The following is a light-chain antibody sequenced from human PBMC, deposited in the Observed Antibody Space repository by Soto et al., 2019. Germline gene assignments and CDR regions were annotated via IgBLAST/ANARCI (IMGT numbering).Light chain of an antibody. V-gene: IGKV1-5*03. CDR3: QQYYRYLT. CDR2: KAS. Sequence: GDRVTITCRASQSIDTALAWYQQKPGKAPNLLIYKASNLEDGVPSRFSGSGSGTEFTPTISSLQPDDFATYYCQQYYRYLTFGQGTKLEIK. J-gene: IGKJ2*01. CDR1: QSIDTA.